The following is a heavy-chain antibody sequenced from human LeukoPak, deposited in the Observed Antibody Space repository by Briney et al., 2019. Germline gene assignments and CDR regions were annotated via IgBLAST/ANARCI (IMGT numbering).Heavy chain of an antibody. D-gene: IGHD4-17*01. V-gene: IGHV3-73*01. CDR3: TRPLNGEEEGDYYYYMDV. J-gene: IGHJ6*03. Sequence: PGGSLKLSCAASGFTFSGSAMHWVRQASGKGLEWVGRIRSKANSYATAYSGSVKGRFTISRDDSKNTAYLQMNSVKTEDTAVYYCTRPLNGEEEGDYYYYMDVWGKGTTVTISS. CDR1: GFTFSGSA. CDR2: IRSKANSYAT.